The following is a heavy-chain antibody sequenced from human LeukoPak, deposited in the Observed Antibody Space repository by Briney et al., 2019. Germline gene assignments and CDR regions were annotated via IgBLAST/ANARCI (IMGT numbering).Heavy chain of an antibody. CDR3: SKDPCNGGSLHDYESDP. J-gene: IGHJ5*02. D-gene: IGHD2-15*01. Sequence: GGSLRLSCAASGFTFSTSAMTRVRQAPGKGLEWVSGISASGGSTYYADSVKGRFTISRDNTKNTLYLQVNSLRAEDTAIYYCSKDPCNGGSLHDYESDPWGQGTLVSVS. V-gene: IGHV3-23*01. CDR2: ISASGGST. CDR1: GFTFSTSA.